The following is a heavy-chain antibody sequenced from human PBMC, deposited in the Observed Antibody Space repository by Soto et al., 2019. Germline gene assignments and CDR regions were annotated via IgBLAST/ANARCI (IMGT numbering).Heavy chain of an antibody. J-gene: IGHJ5*02. Sequence: TGGSLRLSCAASGFTFSSYAMSWVRQAPGKGLEWVSAISGSGGSTYYADSVKGRFTISRDNSKNTLYLQMNSLRAEDTAVYYCAKPPRFGITMIVVHWFDPWGQGTLVTVSS. CDR3: AKPPRFGITMIVVHWFDP. V-gene: IGHV3-23*01. CDR2: ISGSGGST. CDR1: GFTFSSYA. D-gene: IGHD3-22*01.